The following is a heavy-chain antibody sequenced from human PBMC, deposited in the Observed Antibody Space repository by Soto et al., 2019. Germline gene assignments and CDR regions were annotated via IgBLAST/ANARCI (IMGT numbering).Heavy chain of an antibody. CDR3: ASYTGMRISCWSDYFDF. V-gene: IGHV3-48*02. CDR1: GFTLRSYS. Sequence: EVQLVESGGGLVQPGGSLRFSWAASGFTLRSYSMHWVRQAPGKGLEWVSYISGSGGTIYYADSVKGRFTISRDNAKDALSVPMKGRVDEGTAVYFCASYTGMRISCWSDYFDFWGPGTRVTSSS. J-gene: IGHJ4*02. CDR2: ISGSGGTI. D-gene: IGHD6-19*01.